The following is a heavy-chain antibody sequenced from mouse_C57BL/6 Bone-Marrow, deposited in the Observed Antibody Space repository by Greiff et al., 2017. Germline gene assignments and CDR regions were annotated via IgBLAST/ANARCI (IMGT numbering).Heavy chain of an antibody. D-gene: IGHD2-1*01. J-gene: IGHJ2*01. Sequence: VQLQQSGAELVKPGASVKISCKASGYAFSSYWMNWVKQRPGKGLEWIGQIYPGDGDTNYNGKFKGKATLTADKSSSTAYMQLSSLTSEDSAAYFCARPMVTTSGGYFDYWGQGTTLTVSS. V-gene: IGHV1-80*01. CDR3: ARPMVTTSGGYFDY. CDR1: GYAFSSYW. CDR2: IYPGDGDT.